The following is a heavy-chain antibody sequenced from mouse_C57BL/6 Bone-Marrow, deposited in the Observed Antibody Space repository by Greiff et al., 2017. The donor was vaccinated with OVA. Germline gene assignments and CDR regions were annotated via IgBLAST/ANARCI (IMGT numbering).Heavy chain of an antibody. V-gene: IGHV1-26*01. CDR2: INPNNGGT. CDR1: GYTFTDYY. J-gene: IGHJ2*01. Sequence: VQLQQSGPELVKPGASVKISCKASGYTFTDYYMNWVKQSPGKSLEWIGDINPNNGGTSYNQKFKGKATLTVDKSSSTAYMELRSLTSEDSAVYYCARRITTVVGFDYWGQGTTLTVSS. D-gene: IGHD1-1*01. CDR3: ARRITTVVGFDY.